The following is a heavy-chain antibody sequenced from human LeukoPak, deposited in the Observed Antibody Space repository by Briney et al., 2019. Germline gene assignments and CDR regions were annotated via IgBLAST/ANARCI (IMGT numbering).Heavy chain of an antibody. Sequence: GGSLRLSCAASGFTVSSNYMSWVRQAPGKGLEWVSVIYSGGSTYYADSVKGRFTISRDNSKNTLYLQMNSLRAEDTAVYYCAKKAVVGVVPAATPHFDYWGQGTLVTVSS. V-gene: IGHV3-66*01. CDR2: IYSGGST. J-gene: IGHJ4*02. CDR1: GFTVSSNY. CDR3: AKKAVVGVVPAATPHFDY. D-gene: IGHD2-2*01.